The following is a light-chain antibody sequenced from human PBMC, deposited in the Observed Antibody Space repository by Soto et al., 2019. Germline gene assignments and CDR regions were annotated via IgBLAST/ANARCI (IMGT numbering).Light chain of an antibody. Sequence: QPVLTQPPSVSGAPGQRVTISCTGSSSNIGTGFDVHWYQQLPGTAPKLLIFGNSNRPSGVPDRFSGSTSGTSASLAITGLQTEDEADYYCQSYDSSLSGSVFGGGTKLTVL. J-gene: IGLJ3*02. CDR2: GNS. V-gene: IGLV1-40*01. CDR1: SSNIGTGFD. CDR3: QSYDSSLSGSV.